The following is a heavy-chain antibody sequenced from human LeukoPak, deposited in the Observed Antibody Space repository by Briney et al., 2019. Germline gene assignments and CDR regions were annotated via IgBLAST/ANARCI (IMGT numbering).Heavy chain of an antibody. CDR1: GGSISGYY. CDR3: ARQKVVGDVYFDY. J-gene: IGHJ4*02. CDR2: IYYSGRT. D-gene: IGHD2-15*01. Sequence: PSETLSLTCSVSGGSISGYYWSWIRQPPGKGLEWIGYIYYSGRTNHNPSLKSRVTISVDTSKNQFSLKLSSVTAADTAVYYCARQKVVGDVYFDYWGQGTLVTVS. V-gene: IGHV4-59*08.